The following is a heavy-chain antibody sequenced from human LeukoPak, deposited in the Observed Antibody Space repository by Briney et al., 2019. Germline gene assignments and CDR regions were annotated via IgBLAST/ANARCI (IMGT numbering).Heavy chain of an antibody. CDR2: INHSGST. D-gene: IGHD4-17*01. J-gene: IGHJ4*02. CDR1: GGSFSGYY. CDR3: ARATVTTRDFDY. Sequence: SETLSLTCAVYGGSFSGYYWSWIRQPPGKGLEWIGEINHSGSTNYNQSLKSRVTISVDTSKNQFSLKLSSVTAADTAVYYCARATVTTRDFDYWGQGTLVTVSS. V-gene: IGHV4-34*01.